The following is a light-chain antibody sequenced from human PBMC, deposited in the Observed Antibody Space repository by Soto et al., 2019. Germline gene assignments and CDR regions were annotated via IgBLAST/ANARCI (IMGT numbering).Light chain of an antibody. CDR1: QSISSY. CDR2: AAS. V-gene: IGKV1-39*01. J-gene: IGKJ2*01. CDR3: QQSYSTPRT. Sequence: DIPMTQSPSSLSASVGDRVTITCRASQSISSYLNWYQQKPGKAPKLLIYAASSLQSGVPSRFSGSGSRTDFTLTISSLQPEDFATYYCQQSYSTPRTFGQGTKLEIK.